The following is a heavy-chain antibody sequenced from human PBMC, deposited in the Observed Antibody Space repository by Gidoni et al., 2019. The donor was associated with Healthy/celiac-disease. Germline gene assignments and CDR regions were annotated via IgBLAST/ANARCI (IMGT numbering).Heavy chain of an antibody. CDR3: ARDEFYSSGYFDY. CDR2: ISSSSSYI. V-gene: IGHV3-21*01. CDR1: GFTFSSYS. Sequence: EVQLVESGGGLVKPGGSLRLSCAASGFTFSSYSMNWVRQAPGKGLEWVSSISSSSSYIYYADSVKGRFTISRDNAKNSLYLQMNSLRAEDTAVYYCARDEFYSSGYFDYWGQGTLVTVSS. J-gene: IGHJ4*02. D-gene: IGHD6-19*01.